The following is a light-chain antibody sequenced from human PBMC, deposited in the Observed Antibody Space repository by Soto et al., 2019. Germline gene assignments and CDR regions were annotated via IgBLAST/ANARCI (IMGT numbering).Light chain of an antibody. CDR2: AAY. CDR1: QSINSY. Sequence: DIQMTQAPSSLSASVGDTVTITCRASQSINSYLNWYQPKPGKAPKLLIYAAYTLGSGAPSRFSGSGSGTDFTLTIRNLQPEDYSSYYCQQSYSAPRTVGQGTKVDTK. J-gene: IGKJ1*01. CDR3: QQSYSAPRT. V-gene: IGKV1-39*01.